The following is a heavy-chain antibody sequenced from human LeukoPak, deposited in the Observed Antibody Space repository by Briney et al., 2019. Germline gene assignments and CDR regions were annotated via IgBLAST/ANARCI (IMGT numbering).Heavy chain of an antibody. D-gene: IGHD3-3*01. Sequence: SETLSLTCTVSGGSISSYYWSWIRQPPGKGLEWIGYIYYSGSTNYNPSLKSRVTISVDTSKNQFSLKLSSVTAADTAVYYCARVSRTYCDFWSGYLGWGQGTLVTVSS. V-gene: IGHV4-59*01. CDR2: IYYSGST. CDR3: ARVSRTYCDFWSGYLG. CDR1: GGSISSYY. J-gene: IGHJ4*02.